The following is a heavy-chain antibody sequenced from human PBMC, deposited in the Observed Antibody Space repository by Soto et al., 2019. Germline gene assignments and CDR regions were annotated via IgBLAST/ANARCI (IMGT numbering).Heavy chain of an antibody. CDR1: GFSLSTSGVG. D-gene: IGHD2-2*01. Sequence: QITLKESGPTLVKPTQTLTLTCTFSGFSLSTSGVGVGWIRQPPGKALEWLALIYWDDDKRYSPSLKSRLTIXKXXAKNQLVLTMTNMDPVDTATYYCAHRATVVGWFDPWGQGTLVTVSS. J-gene: IGHJ5*02. CDR3: AHRATVVGWFDP. V-gene: IGHV2-5*02. CDR2: IYWDDDK.